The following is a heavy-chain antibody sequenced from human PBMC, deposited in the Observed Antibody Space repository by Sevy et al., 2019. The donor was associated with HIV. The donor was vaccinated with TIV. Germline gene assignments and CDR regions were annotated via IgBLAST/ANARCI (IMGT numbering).Heavy chain of an antibody. CDR3: VSRGNSGGYYDAGDYYYYMDV. D-gene: IGHD1-26*01. CDR2: IYYSGST. Sequence: SETLSLTCTVSGGSISSSSYYWGWIRQPPGKGLEWIGSIYYSGSTYYNPSLKSRVTISVDTSKNQFSLKLSSVTAADTAVYYCVSRGNSGGYYDAGDYYYYMDVWGKGTTVTVSS. J-gene: IGHJ6*03. CDR1: GGSISSSSYY. V-gene: IGHV4-39*01.